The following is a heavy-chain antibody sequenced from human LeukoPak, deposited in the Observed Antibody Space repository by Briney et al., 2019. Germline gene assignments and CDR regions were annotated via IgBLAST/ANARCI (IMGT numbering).Heavy chain of an antibody. D-gene: IGHD2-21*02. CDR1: GFSVSSYY. Sequence: GGSLRLSCAASGFSVSSYYMNWVRQAPGKGLQWVSILHSDGATYYADSVKGRFTISRDNSRSTLYLQMNSLRAEDTAVYFCARVAYYRVTADQITDAFDVWGHGTVVTVSS. CDR2: LHSDGAT. CDR3: ARVAYYRVTADQITDAFDV. J-gene: IGHJ3*01. V-gene: IGHV3-66*01.